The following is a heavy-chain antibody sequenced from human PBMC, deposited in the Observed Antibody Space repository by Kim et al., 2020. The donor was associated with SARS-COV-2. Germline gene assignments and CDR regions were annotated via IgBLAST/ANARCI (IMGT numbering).Heavy chain of an antibody. CDR3: VKDTNDFWSGTLDY. J-gene: IGHJ4*02. V-gene: IGHV3-64D*09. D-gene: IGHD3-3*01. Sequence: ADAVKGTFTIPRDNYNNTLYLQMSSLRAEDTAVYYCVKDTNDFWSGTLDYWGQGTLVTVSS.